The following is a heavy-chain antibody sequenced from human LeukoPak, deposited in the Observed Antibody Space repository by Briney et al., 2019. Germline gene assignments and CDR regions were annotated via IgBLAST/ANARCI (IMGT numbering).Heavy chain of an antibody. V-gene: IGHV4-34*01. CDR3: ARWGRDYYYGMDV. D-gene: IGHD3-16*01. CDR2: INHSGST. Sequence: TSETLSLTCAVYGESFSGYYWSWIRQPPGKGLEWIGEINHSGSTNYNPSLKSRVTISVDTSKNQFSLKLTSVTAADTAVYYCARWGRDYYYGMDVWGQGTTVTVSS. J-gene: IGHJ6*02. CDR1: GESFSGYY.